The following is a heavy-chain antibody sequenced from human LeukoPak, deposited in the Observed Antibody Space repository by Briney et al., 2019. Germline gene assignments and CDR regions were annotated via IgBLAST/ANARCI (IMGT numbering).Heavy chain of an antibody. Sequence: ASVKVSCKASGYTFTGYYMHWVRQAPGQGLEWMGWINPNSGGTNYAQKFQGRGTMTRVTSISTAYLELSRLRSDQTAVYYCARALSGVRYFDYSGEGTLVTASS. D-gene: IGHD2-8*01. V-gene: IGHV1-2*02. CDR2: INPNSGGT. CDR3: ARALSGVRYFDY. CDR1: GYTFTGYY. J-gene: IGHJ4*02.